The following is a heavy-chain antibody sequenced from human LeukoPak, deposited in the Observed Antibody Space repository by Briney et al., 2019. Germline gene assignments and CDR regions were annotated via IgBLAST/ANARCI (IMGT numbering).Heavy chain of an antibody. CDR3: AKDLPSKRVVPAAHDY. D-gene: IGHD2-2*01. Sequence: GGSLRLSCAASGFTFSSYGMHWVRQAPGKGLEWVAVISYDGSNKYYADSVKGRFTISRDNSKNTLYLQMNSLRAEDTAAYYCAKDLPSKRVVPAAHDYWGQGTLVTVSS. CDR2: ISYDGSNK. CDR1: GFTFSSYG. J-gene: IGHJ4*02. V-gene: IGHV3-30*18.